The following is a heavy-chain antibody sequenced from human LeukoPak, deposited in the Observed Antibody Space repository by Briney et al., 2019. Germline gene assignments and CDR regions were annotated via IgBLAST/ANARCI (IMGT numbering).Heavy chain of an antibody. D-gene: IGHD3-3*01. CDR1: GFTFSSYA. Sequence: GSLRLSCAASGFTFSSYAMSWVRQAPGKGLEWVSAISGSGGSTYYADSVKGRFTISRDNSKNTLYLQMNSLRAEDTAVYYCAKGEDFWSGSSSDYWGQGTLVTVSS. CDR2: ISGSGGST. J-gene: IGHJ4*02. V-gene: IGHV3-23*01. CDR3: AKGEDFWSGSSSDY.